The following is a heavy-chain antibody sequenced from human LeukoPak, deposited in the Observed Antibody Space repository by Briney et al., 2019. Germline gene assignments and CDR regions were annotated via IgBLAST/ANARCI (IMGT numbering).Heavy chain of an antibody. CDR1: GFTVSSNY. Sequence: GGSLRLSCAASGFTVSSNYMSWGRQAPGKGLEWVSVIYSGGSTYYADSVKGRFTISRDNSKNTLYLQMNSLRAEDTAVYYCARDRGIWTAGFDYWGQGTLVTVSS. CDR2: IYSGGST. J-gene: IGHJ4*02. V-gene: IGHV3-66*02. D-gene: IGHD2-21*01. CDR3: ARDRGIWTAGFDY.